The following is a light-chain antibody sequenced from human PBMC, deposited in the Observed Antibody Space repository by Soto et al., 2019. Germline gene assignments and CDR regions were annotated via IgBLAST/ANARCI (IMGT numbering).Light chain of an antibody. CDR1: QSVSSN. V-gene: IGKV3D-15*01. CDR3: QRFNRWPLA. CDR2: GAS. J-gene: IGKJ4*01. Sequence: EIVLTQAPGTLSLSPGERATLSCRASQSVSSNLAWYQQKPGQSPRLLIYGASNRATAIPDRFIGTGSGTDFTLTIASLQSEDFGVYYCQRFNRWPLAFGGGTKVDIK.